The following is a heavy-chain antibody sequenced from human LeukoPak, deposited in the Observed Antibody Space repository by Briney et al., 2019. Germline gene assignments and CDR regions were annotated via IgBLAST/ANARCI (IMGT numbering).Heavy chain of an antibody. D-gene: IGHD3-22*01. Sequence: PGGSLRLSCAASGFTFSSYGMHWVRQAPGKGLEWVAFIRYDGSNKYYADSVKGRFTISRDNSKNTLYLQMNSLRAEDTAVYYCSTVDGSTGPPFDYWGQGTLVTVSS. CDR3: STVDGSTGPPFDY. V-gene: IGHV3-30*02. J-gene: IGHJ4*02. CDR1: GFTFSSYG. CDR2: IRYDGSNK.